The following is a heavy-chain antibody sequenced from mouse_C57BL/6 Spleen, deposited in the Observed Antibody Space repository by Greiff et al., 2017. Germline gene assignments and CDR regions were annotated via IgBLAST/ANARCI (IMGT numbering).Heavy chain of an antibody. V-gene: IGHV14-2*01. D-gene: IGHD1-1*01. Sequence: VQLQQSGAELVKPGASVKLSCTASGFNLKDYYLHWVKPRTDQGLEWIGRIDPADGDTKYAPKFPGKSTITADTSSNTVYLQLSSREAEDTAVYYGVRRDYDWYMDVGGTGTTVTVSS. J-gene: IGHJ1*03. CDR2: IDPADGDT. CDR1: GFNLKDYY. CDR3: VRRDYDWYMDV.